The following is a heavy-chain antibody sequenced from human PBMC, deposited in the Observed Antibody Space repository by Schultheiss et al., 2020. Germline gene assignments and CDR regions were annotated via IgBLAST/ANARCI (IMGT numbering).Heavy chain of an antibody. J-gene: IGHJ6*02. CDR3: ARGYYYTMDV. V-gene: IGHV1-2*02. CDR2: MNPNSGGT. Sequence: ASVKVSCKASGYTFTSYDINWVRQATGQGLEWMGWMNPNSGGTNYAQKFQGRVTMTRDTSISTAYMELSRLRSDDTAVYYCARGYYYTMDVWGQGTTVTVSS. CDR1: GYTFTSYD.